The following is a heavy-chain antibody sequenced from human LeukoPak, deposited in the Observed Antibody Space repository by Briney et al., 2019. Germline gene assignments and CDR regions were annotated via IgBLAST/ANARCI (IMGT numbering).Heavy chain of an antibody. D-gene: IGHD3-3*01. CDR1: GGSFSGYY. CDR3: ASVRVRSFGVVMPFFDY. CDR2: INHSGST. V-gene: IGHV4-34*01. Sequence: SETLCPTCAVYGGSFSGYYWSWIRQPPGKGLEWIGEINHSGSTNYNPSLKSRVTISVDTSKNQYALKLSSVTAADTAVYYCASVRVRSFGVVMPFFDYWGQGTLVTVSS. J-gene: IGHJ4*02.